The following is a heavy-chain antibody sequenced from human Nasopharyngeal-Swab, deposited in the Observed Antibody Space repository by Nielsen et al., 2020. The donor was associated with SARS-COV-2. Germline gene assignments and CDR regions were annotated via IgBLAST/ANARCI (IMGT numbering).Heavy chain of an antibody. CDR3: ARDPTSVAGTEDYYYGMDV. CDR1: GYTFTGYY. D-gene: IGHD6-19*01. CDR2: INPNSGGT. Sequence: ASVKVSCKASGYTFTGYYMHWVRQAPGQGLEWMGRINPNSGGTNYARKFQGRVTMTRDTSISTAYMELSRLRSDDTAVYYCARDPTSVAGTEDYYYGMDVWGQGTTVTVSS. V-gene: IGHV1-2*06. J-gene: IGHJ6*02.